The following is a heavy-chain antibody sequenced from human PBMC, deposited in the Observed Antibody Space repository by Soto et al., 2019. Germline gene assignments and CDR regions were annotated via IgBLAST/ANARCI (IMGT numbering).Heavy chain of an antibody. CDR1: GFSFSMYT. CDR3: ARRYTYDSGGYFY. J-gene: IGHJ4*02. V-gene: IGHV3-21*01. D-gene: IGHD3-22*01. CDR2: ISSSSSYI. Sequence: LRLSCAASGFSFSMYTMNWVRQAPGMGLEWVSSISSSSSYIFYADSVKGRFTISRDNAESSLYLQVNSLRVEDTAVYYCARRYTYDSGGYFYWGQGTLVTVSS.